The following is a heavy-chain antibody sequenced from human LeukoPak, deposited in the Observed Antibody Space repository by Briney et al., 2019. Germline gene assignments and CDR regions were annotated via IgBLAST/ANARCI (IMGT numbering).Heavy chain of an antibody. CDR3: ARGVGYNFGYGDY. CDR1: GITFSSHG. CDR2: IWYDGSNK. J-gene: IGHJ4*02. D-gene: IGHD5-18*01. Sequence: GRSLRLSCAASGITFSSHGMHWVRQAPGKGLEWVAVIWYDGSNKYYADSVKGRFTISRDNSKNTLSLQMNSLRAEDTAVYYCARGVGYNFGYGDYWGQGTLVTVSS. V-gene: IGHV3-33*01.